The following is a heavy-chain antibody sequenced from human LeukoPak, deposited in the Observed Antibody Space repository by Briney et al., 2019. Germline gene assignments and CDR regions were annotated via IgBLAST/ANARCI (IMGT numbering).Heavy chain of an antibody. CDR1: GFTFSSYW. CDR2: IKQDGSEK. V-gene: IGHV3-7*03. CDR3: AKEPRVATIEIFDY. Sequence: RGSLRLSCAASGFTFSSYWMSWVRQAPGKGLEWVANIKQDGSEKYYVDSVKGRFTISRDNAKNSLYLQMNSLRAEDTAVYYCAKEPRVATIEIFDYWGQGTLVTVSS. J-gene: IGHJ4*02. D-gene: IGHD5-12*01.